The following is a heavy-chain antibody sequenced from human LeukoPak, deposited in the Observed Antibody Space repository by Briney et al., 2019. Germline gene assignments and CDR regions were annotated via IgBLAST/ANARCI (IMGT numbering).Heavy chain of an antibody. D-gene: IGHD3-16*01. Sequence: PSETLSLTCAVAGGSFSGYYWSWIRQPPGKGLEWIGEINHSGSTNYNPSLKSRVTISVDTSKNQFSLKLSSVTAADTAVYYCARGQWGRYFDCWGQGTLVTVSS. CDR3: ARGQWGRYFDC. J-gene: IGHJ4*02. CDR1: GGSFSGYY. V-gene: IGHV4-34*01. CDR2: INHSGST.